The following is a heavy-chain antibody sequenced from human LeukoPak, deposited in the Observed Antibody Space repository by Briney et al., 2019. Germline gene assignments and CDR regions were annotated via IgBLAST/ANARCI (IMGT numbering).Heavy chain of an antibody. CDR1: GFTFSSYA. CDR2: ISYDGGNK. Sequence: GGSLRLSCAASGFTFSSYAMHWVRQAPCKGLEWVAVISYDGGNKYYADSVKGRFTISRDNSKNTLYLQMNSLRAEDTAVYYCARDKPGIVVPAAILYYFDYWGQGTLVTVSS. CDR3: ARDKPGIVVPAAILYYFDY. J-gene: IGHJ4*02. V-gene: IGHV3-30-3*01. D-gene: IGHD2-2*02.